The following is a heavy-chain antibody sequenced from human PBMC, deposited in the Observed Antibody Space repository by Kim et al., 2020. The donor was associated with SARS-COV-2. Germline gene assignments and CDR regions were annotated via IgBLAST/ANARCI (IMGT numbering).Heavy chain of an antibody. CDR3: ARGRYGSGSYFNVGDY. J-gene: IGHJ4*02. D-gene: IGHD3-10*01. Sequence: DSVKGRFPISRDNSQNTLFLQMSSLGPEDTAIYYCARGRYGSGSYFNVGDYWGPGTLVTVSS. V-gene: IGHV3-23*01.